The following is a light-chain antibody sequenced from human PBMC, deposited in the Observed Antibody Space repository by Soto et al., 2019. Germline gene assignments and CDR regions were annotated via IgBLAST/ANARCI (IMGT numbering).Light chain of an antibody. J-gene: IGKJ4*01. CDR2: GAS. Sequence: EIVLTQSPGTLSLYPGERATLSCRASQSVSSSYLAWYQQKPGQAPRLLIYGASSRATGIPDRFSGSGSATDFTLTISRLEPEDFAVYYCQQYGSSPQVTFGGGTKVDI. CDR1: QSVSSSY. CDR3: QQYGSSPQVT. V-gene: IGKV3-20*01.